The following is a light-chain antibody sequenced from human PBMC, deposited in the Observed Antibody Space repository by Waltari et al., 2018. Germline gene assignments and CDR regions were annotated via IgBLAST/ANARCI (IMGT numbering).Light chain of an antibody. Sequence: QSALTQPDSVSGPPGQSHTISCTWTSSYVGGYTYVSWYQQHPDKAPKIIIYDVSDRPSGVSNRFSGSKSGNTASLTISGLQAEDEADYYCSSYTSSSPYVFGTGTKVTVL. J-gene: IGLJ1*01. CDR1: SSYVGGYTY. V-gene: IGLV2-14*03. CDR3: SSYTSSSPYV. CDR2: DVS.